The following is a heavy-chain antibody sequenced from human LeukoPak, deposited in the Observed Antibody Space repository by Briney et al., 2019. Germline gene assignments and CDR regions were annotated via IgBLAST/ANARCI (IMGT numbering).Heavy chain of an antibody. V-gene: IGHV1-46*01. Sequence: ASVKVSCKASGYTLTSYYMHWVRQAPGQGLEWMGIINPSGGSTSYAQKFQGRVTMTEDTSTDTAYMELSSLRSEDTAVYYCATHSGSYLHFDYWGQGTLVTVSS. CDR2: INPSGGST. CDR3: ATHSGSYLHFDY. D-gene: IGHD1-26*01. CDR1: GYTLTSYY. J-gene: IGHJ4*02.